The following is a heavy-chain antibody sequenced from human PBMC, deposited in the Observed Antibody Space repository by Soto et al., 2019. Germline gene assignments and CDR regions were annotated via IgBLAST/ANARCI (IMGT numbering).Heavy chain of an antibody. Sequence: SVKVSCKASGGTFSSYAISWVRQAPGQGLEWMGGIIPIFGTANYAQKFQGRVTITADESTSTAYMELSSLRSEDTAVYYCARGDYYDSSGPIGGHYYYGMDVWGQGTTVTVSS. CDR3: ARGDYYDSSGPIGGHYYYGMDV. D-gene: IGHD3-22*01. CDR2: IIPIFGTA. J-gene: IGHJ6*02. CDR1: GGTFSSYA. V-gene: IGHV1-69*13.